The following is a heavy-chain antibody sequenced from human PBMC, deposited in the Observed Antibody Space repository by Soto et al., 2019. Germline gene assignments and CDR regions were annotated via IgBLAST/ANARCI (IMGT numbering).Heavy chain of an antibody. J-gene: IGHJ4*02. V-gene: IGHV3-15*01. Sequence: EVQLVESGGGLVKPGGSLRLSCATSGFTFNNAWMNWVRQAPGKGLEWVGRIKSNPAGGTVDYTAPVKGRVTISRDDSENTLYLQMDSLRPEDTAVYYCATSRASCFCFDYWGQGALVTVSS. D-gene: IGHD2-2*01. CDR2: IKSNPAGGTV. CDR1: GFTFNNAW. CDR3: ATSRASCFCFDY.